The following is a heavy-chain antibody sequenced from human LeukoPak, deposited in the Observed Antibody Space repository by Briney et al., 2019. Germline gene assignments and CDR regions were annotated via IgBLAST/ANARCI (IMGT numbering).Heavy chain of an antibody. CDR2: IIPIFGTA. V-gene: IGHV1-69*13. Sequence: SVTVSCKASGGTFSSYAISWVRQAPGQGLEWMGGIIPIFGTANYAQKFQGRVTITADESTSTACMELSSLRSEDTAVYYCARGVWGITMVRGVITSAEYFQHWGQGTLVTVSS. CDR3: ARGVWGITMVRGVITSAEYFQH. CDR1: GGTFSSYA. D-gene: IGHD3-10*01. J-gene: IGHJ1*01.